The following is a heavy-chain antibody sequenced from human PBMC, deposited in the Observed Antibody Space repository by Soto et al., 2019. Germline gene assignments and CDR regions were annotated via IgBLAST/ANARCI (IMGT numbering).Heavy chain of an antibody. J-gene: IGHJ4*02. CDR1: GFTFSSHA. CDR3: AHTQGIVLVPAAIWY. Sequence: GGSLRLSCAASGFTFSSHAMSWVRQPPGKGLEWVSTISGNGGNTYYADSVKGRFAISRDNSKNTLYLQMNSLRAEDTAVYYCAHTQGIVLVPAAIWYWGQGTLVTVSS. V-gene: IGHV3-23*01. D-gene: IGHD2-2*02. CDR2: ISGNGGNT.